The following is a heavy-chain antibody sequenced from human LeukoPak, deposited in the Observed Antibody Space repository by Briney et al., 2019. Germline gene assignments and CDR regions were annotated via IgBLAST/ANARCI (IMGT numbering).Heavy chain of an antibody. J-gene: IGHJ4*02. CDR1: GYSFTSNY. Sequence: GASVKVSCKVSGYSFTSNYIHWVRQAPGQGLEWMGMIYPRDGSTSYARRFQDRVTVTRDTSTSTVHMELSGLRSEDTAVYYCARDQEGFDYWGQGTLVIVSS. CDR2: IYPRDGST. V-gene: IGHV1-46*01. CDR3: ARDQEGFDY.